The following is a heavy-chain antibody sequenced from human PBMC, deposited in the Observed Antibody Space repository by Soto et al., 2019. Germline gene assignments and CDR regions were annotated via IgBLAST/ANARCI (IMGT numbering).Heavy chain of an antibody. V-gene: IGHV4-34*01. CDR2: INHSGSI. CDR3: ARGKGRLWFGESGNWFDP. D-gene: IGHD3-10*01. J-gene: IGHJ5*02. Sequence: SETLSLTCAVYGGSFSGYYWSWIRQPPGKGLEWIGEINHSGSINYNPSLKSRVTISVDTSKNQFSLKLSSVTAADTAVYYCARGKGRLWFGESGNWFDPWGQGTLVTVSS. CDR1: GGSFSGYY.